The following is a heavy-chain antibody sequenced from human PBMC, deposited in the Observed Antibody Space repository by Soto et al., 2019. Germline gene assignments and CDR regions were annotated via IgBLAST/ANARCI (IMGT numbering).Heavy chain of an antibody. CDR1: GFSLSTSQVG. Sequence: SGPTLVNPTQTLTLTCTFSGFSLSTSQVGVGWIRQPPGKALEWLAHVYWNDAKYYSLSLKTRLTISKDTRKNQVVLTMANMEPADTATYYCARSIRGPRRFNGMDVWGQGTTVTVSS. CDR3: ARSIRGPRRFNGMDV. V-gene: IGHV2-5*01. D-gene: IGHD1-20*01. CDR2: VYWNDAK. J-gene: IGHJ6*02.